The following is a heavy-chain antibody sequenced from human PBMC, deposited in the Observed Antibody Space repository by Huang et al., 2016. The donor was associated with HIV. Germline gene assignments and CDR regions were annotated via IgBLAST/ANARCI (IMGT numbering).Heavy chain of an antibody. CDR3: ARAAVGATMDYYYAMEV. Sequence: QVQLVQSGAEVKKPGSAVKVSCKASGGTFSSYGIGWVRQAPGQGLEWVGGIVPMLGTTIDAQKFLGRVTITADDSTSSSYMELASLTSEDTALYYCARAAVGATMDYYYAMEVWGQGTAVTVSS. D-gene: IGHD1-26*01. CDR1: GGTFSSYG. J-gene: IGHJ6*02. V-gene: IGHV1-69*01. CDR2: IVPMLGTT.